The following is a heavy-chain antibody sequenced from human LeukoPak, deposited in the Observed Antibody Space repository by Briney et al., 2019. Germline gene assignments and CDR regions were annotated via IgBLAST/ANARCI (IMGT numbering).Heavy chain of an antibody. Sequence: GGSLRLSCAASGFTFDDYGMSWVRQAPGKGLVWVSRINSDGSSTNYADFVKGRFTISRDNAKNTLYLQMNSLRAEDTAMYYCVRVLFSNSGYWGQGTLVTVSS. D-gene: IGHD3-10*01. J-gene: IGHJ4*02. CDR2: INSDGSST. CDR1: GFTFDDYG. CDR3: VRVLFSNSGY. V-gene: IGHV3-74*01.